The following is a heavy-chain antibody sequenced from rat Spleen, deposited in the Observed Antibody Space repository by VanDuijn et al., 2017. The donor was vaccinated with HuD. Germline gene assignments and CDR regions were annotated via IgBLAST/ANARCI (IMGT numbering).Heavy chain of an antibody. CDR3: ASPLGTGDY. V-gene: IGHV5-25*01. CDR2: ITTGGGNT. CDR1: GFTFSNYY. D-gene: IGHD1-5*01. J-gene: IGHJ2*01. Sequence: EVQLVESGGGLVQPGRSMKLSCAASGFTFSNYYMAWVRQAPTKGLEWVASITTGGGNTYYRGSVKGRFIISRDNAKSTLYLQMDSLRSEDTATYYCASPLGTGDYWGQGVMVTVSS.